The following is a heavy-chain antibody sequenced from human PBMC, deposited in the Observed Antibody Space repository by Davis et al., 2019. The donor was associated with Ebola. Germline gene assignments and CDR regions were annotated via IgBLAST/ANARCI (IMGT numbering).Heavy chain of an antibody. CDR1: GGTFSSYA. Sequence: SVKVSCKASGGTFSSYAISWVRQAPGQGLEWMGGIIPIFGTANYAQKFQGRVTMTRNTSISTAYMELSSLRSEDTAVYYCARRVGARSGFDSWGQGSLVTVSS. CDR3: ARRVGARSGFDS. D-gene: IGHD1-26*01. J-gene: IGHJ4*02. V-gene: IGHV1-69*05. CDR2: IIPIFGTA.